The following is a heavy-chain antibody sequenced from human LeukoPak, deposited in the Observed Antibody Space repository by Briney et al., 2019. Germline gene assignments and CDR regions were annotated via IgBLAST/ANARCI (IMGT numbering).Heavy chain of an antibody. V-gene: IGHV3-30*18. D-gene: IGHD5-18*01. CDR3: AKDRYSYAFEYSGS. J-gene: IGHJ5*02. CDR1: GFTFSSYG. CDR2: ISNDGSKK. Sequence: GGSLRLSCAASGFTFSSYGMHWVRQAPGKGLDWVAVISNDGSKKYYADSVKGRFTISRDNSKNTLSLQVSSLRTEDTAVYYCAKDRYSYAFEYSGSWGQGTLVTVSS.